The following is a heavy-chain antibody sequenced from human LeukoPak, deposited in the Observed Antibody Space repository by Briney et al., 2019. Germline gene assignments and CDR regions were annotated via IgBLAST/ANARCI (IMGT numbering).Heavy chain of an antibody. Sequence: GGSLRLSCAASGFTFSSYWMSWVRQAPGKGLEWVSYISSSDSTIYYADSVKGRFTISRDNAKNSLYLQMNSLRVEDTAVYYCARVDCSSSSCYELDYWGQGTLVTVSS. V-gene: IGHV3-48*04. CDR3: ARVDCSSSSCYELDY. CDR2: ISSSDSTI. D-gene: IGHD2-2*01. CDR1: GFTFSSYW. J-gene: IGHJ4*02.